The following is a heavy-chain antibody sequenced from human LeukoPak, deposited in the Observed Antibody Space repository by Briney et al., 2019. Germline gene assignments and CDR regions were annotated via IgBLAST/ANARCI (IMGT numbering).Heavy chain of an antibody. J-gene: IGHJ6*02. Sequence: GGSLRLSCAASGFTFSSYRMYWVRQAPGKGLVWVSHIYSDESSTSYADSVKGRFTISRDNTKNTLYLQMNSLRGEDTAVYYCARDRSRWSITPGADVWGQGTTVAVSS. CDR1: GFTFSSYR. V-gene: IGHV3-74*01. CDR2: IYSDESST. D-gene: IGHD4-23*01. CDR3: ARDRSRWSITPGADV.